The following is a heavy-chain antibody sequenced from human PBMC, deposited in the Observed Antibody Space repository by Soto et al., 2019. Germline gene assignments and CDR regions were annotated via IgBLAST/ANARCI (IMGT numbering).Heavy chain of an antibody. CDR1: GGTFSNYA. J-gene: IGHJ6*02. CDR3: ARVEAVAGIYNYHGLDV. D-gene: IGHD6-19*01. CDR2: IVPIFGTT. Sequence: QVQLVQSGAELKKPGSSVKVSCKASGGTFSNYAISWVRQAPGQGLEWMGGIVPIFGTTFYTRKFQDRATIIADDSTSTAYLELSSQRSEDTAIYYCARVEAVAGIYNYHGLDVWGQGTAVSVSS. V-gene: IGHV1-69*12.